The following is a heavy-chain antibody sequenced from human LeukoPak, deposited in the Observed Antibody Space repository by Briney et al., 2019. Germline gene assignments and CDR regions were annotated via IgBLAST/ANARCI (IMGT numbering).Heavy chain of an antibody. V-gene: IGHV3-48*04. CDR3: ARDLGQYYDTSDNWFDP. D-gene: IGHD3-22*01. CDR2: ISSSSSTI. J-gene: IGHJ5*02. CDR1: GFTFSSYG. Sequence: GGSLRLSCAASGFTFSSYGMTWVRQAPGKGLEWVSYISSSSSTIYYADSVKGRFTISRDNAKNTLNLQMNSLRAEDTAVYYCARDLGQYYDTSDNWFDPWGQGTLVTVSS.